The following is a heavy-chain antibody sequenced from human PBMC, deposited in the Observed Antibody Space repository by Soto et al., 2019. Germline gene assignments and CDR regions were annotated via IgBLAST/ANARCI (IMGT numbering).Heavy chain of an antibody. CDR1: GGSINSCEYY. Sequence: PSETLSLTCTVSGGSINSCEYYWSWIRQPPGGGLEWIGYIYSSGNSYYNPSLKSRVTISVDRSKNQFSLKLSSVTAADTAVYYCARAHYGDYGYGMDVWGQGTTVTVSS. J-gene: IGHJ6*02. CDR2: IYSSGNS. CDR3: ARAHYGDYGYGMDV. D-gene: IGHD4-17*01. V-gene: IGHV4-30-4*01.